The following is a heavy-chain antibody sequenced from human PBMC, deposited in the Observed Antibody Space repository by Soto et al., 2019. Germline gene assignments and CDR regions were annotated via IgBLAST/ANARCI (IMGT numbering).Heavy chain of an antibody. V-gene: IGHV1-46*01. Sequence: ASVKVSCKASGYTFTSYYMHWVRQAPGQGLEWMGIINPSGGSTSYAQKLQGRVTMTTDTSTSTAYMELRSLRSDDTAVYYCARDPGGDSSGWYDAFDIWGQGTMVTVSS. J-gene: IGHJ3*02. CDR2: INPSGGST. CDR3: ARDPGGDSSGWYDAFDI. CDR1: GYTFTSYY. D-gene: IGHD6-19*01.